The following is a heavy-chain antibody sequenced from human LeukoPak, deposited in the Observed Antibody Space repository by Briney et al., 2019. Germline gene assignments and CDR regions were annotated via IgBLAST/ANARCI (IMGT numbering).Heavy chain of an antibody. CDR2: IKEDGSEE. CDR3: ATYINWVAGDV. CDR1: AFTFSDSW. Sequence: GGSLRLSCAASAFTFSDSWMSWVRQASGKGLEWVAAIKEDGSEEYYMDTVKGRFTISRDNAKNSLYLQMNSLRDEDTAVYHCATYINWVAGDVWGQGTAVSVSS. D-gene: IGHD1-1*01. J-gene: IGHJ6*02. V-gene: IGHV3-7*01.